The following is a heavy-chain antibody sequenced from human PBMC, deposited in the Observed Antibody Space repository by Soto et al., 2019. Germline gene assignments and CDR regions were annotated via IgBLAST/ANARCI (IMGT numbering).Heavy chain of an antibody. CDR3: ARGYCSSSGCSHYFDY. Sequence: QVQLVQSGAEVKKPGASVKVSCKASGYTFPGNYMHWVRQAPGQGLEWMALINPTSGGTNYAQKFQGRVTMTWDTSISTAYMEVSRLRSDDTAIYYCARGYCSSSGCSHYFDYWGQGTLVTVSS. CDR1: GYTFPGNY. D-gene: IGHD2-2*01. J-gene: IGHJ4*02. V-gene: IGHV1-2*02. CDR2: INPTSGGT.